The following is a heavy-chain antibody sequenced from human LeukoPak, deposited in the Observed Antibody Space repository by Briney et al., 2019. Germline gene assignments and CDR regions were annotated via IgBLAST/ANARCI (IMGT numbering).Heavy chain of an antibody. V-gene: IGHV1-8*03. CDR2: MNPNRGNT. D-gene: IGHD3-3*01. J-gene: IGHJ5*02. Sequence: ASVKVSCKASGYTFTSYDINWVRQATGQGLEWMGWMNPNRGNTGYAQKFQGRVTITRNTSISTAYMELSSLRSEDTAVYYCARGWPRISYDFWSGYLGSWFDPWGQGTLVTVSS. CDR1: GYTFTSYD. CDR3: ARGWPRISYDFWSGYLGSWFDP.